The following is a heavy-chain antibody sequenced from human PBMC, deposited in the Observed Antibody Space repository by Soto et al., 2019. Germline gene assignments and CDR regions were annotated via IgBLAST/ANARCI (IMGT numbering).Heavy chain of an antibody. CDR2: IYSNGGT. Sequence: QVQLQASGPGLVKPSDTLSLTCTVSGDSIGTYNWGWIRQPPGNRLAWIGYIYSNGGTSYNPALKSGVTISADTSTKQFSLRLSSVTAADTAVYYCVRQGIGALHGLVDVWGQGTTVTVSS. D-gene: IGHD1-26*01. V-gene: IGHV4-59*08. CDR3: VRQGIGALHGLVDV. J-gene: IGHJ6*02. CDR1: GDSIGTYN.